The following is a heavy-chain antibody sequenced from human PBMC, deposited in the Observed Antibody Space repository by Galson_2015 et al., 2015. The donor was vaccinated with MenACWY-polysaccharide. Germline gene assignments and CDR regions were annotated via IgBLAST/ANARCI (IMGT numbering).Heavy chain of an antibody. CDR1: GFTFSNAW. D-gene: IGHD3-10*01. Sequence: SLRLSCATSGFTFSNAWMSWVRQAPGKGLEWVGRIKSKYNGGTTDYAATVKGRFSISRDDSQSTAYPQMNSLRTDDTGIYYCTTWGRDVYWGQGTVVTVSP. CDR2: IKSKYNGGTT. J-gene: IGHJ4*02. V-gene: IGHV3-15*01. CDR3: TTWGRDVY.